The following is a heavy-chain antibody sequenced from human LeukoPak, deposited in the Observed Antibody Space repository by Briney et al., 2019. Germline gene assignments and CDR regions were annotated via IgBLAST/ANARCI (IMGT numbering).Heavy chain of an antibody. CDR1: GFTLTTYA. D-gene: IGHD3-9*01. CDR2: MSYDGSNE. CDR3: ARDNRFLRSRYFDWPRAEFDP. Sequence: PGGSLRLSCAASGFTLTTYAMHWVRQAPGKGLEWVAFMSYDGSNEYYADSVKGRFTISRDNSRNTVYLQMNSLRPEDTAVYYCARDNRFLRSRYFDWPRAEFDPWGQGTLVTVSS. J-gene: IGHJ5*02. V-gene: IGHV3-30*04.